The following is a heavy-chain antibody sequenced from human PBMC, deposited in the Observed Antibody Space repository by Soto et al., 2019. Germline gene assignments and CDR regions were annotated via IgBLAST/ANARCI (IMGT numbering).Heavy chain of an antibody. CDR1: CGSISSYY. CDR3: AREGCSSTSCYPPYYYYGMDV. V-gene: IGHV4-59*01. J-gene: IGHJ6*02. Sequence: QVQLQESGPGLVKPSETLSLTCTVSCGSISSYYWSWIRQPPVKGLECIGYIYYSGSTNYNPSLMSRVTIPRDPSKNQFSQKLSSVTAADTAVYYCAREGCSSTSCYPPYYYYGMDVWCQGTTVTVSS. CDR2: IYYSGST. D-gene: IGHD2-2*01.